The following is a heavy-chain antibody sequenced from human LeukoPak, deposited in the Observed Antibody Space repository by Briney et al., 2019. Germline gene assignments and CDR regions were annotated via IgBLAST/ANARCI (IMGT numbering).Heavy chain of an antibody. J-gene: IGHJ4*02. CDR2: ISASGTLT. CDR3: AEGFHYYDSSGSLDY. V-gene: IGHV3-48*03. D-gene: IGHD3-22*01. CDR1: GFTFGSYE. Sequence: PGGSLRLSCAASGFTFGSYEMNWVRQAPGKGLEWISYISASGTLTHYADSVEGRFTISRDNSKNTLYLQMNSLRAEDTAVYYCAEGFHYYDSSGSLDYWGQGTLVTVSS.